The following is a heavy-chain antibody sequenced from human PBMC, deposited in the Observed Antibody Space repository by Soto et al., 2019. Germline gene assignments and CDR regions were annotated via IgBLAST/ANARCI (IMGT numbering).Heavy chain of an antibody. V-gene: IGHV1-2*02. CDR3: ARDLFVVVVAAPPSFDY. CDR1: GYTFTGYY. Sequence: QVQLVQSGAEVKKPGASVEVSCKASGYTFTGYYMHWVRQAPGQGLEWMGWINPNSGGTNYAQKFQGRVTMTRDTSISTAYMELSRLRSDDTAVYYCARDLFVVVVAAPPSFDYWGQGTLVTVSS. J-gene: IGHJ4*02. D-gene: IGHD2-15*01. CDR2: INPNSGGT.